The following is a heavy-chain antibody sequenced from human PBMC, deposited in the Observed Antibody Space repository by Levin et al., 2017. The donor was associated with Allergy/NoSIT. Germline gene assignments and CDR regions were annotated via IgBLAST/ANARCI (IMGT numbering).Heavy chain of an antibody. CDR1: GGSISRGNYY. Sequence: PSETLSLTCTVAGGSISRGNYYWSWIRQPPGTGLEWIGYIYKSGIAHYNPTLKSRLTMSVDTSKNQFSLRLSSVAAADTAVYYCARGVGVELAASTYYLDYWGQGSLVSVSS. V-gene: IGHV4-30-4*01. CDR2: IYKSGIA. CDR3: ARGVGVELAASTYYLDY. D-gene: IGHD5-12*01. J-gene: IGHJ4*02.